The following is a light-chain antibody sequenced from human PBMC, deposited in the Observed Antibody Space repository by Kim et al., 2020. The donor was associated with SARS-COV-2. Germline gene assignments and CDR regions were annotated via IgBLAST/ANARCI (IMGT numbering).Light chain of an antibody. CDR3: SSYAGSNNLV. CDR2: AVT. J-gene: IGLJ2*01. Sequence: GQSVPISCTGTNSDVGAYNTVSWYQQHPGKAPKLMIYAVTKRLSGVPDRFFGSKSDNTASLTVSGLQAEDDADYYCSSYAGSNNLVFGGGTQLTVL. CDR1: NSDVGAYNT. V-gene: IGLV2-8*03.